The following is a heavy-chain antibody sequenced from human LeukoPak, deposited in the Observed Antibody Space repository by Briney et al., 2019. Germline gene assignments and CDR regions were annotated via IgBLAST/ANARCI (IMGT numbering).Heavy chain of an antibody. Sequence: GGSLRLSCAASGFTVSSNYMSWVRQAPGKGLEWVSVIYSGGSTYYADSVKGRFTISRDNSKNTLYLQMNSLRAEDTAVYYCAKVLTHEMATIYFDYWGQGTLVTVSS. J-gene: IGHJ4*02. V-gene: IGHV3-66*01. CDR3: AKVLTHEMATIYFDY. CDR2: IYSGGST. D-gene: IGHD5-24*01. CDR1: GFTVSSNY.